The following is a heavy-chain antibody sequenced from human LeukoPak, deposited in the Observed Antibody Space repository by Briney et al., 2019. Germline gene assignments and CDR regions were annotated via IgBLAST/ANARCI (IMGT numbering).Heavy chain of an antibody. CDR3: ARDDHKYYDILTGYYLPYYMDV. D-gene: IGHD3-9*01. Sequence: SETLSLTCTVSGGSISSSSYYWSWIRQPAGKGLEWIGRIYTSGSTNYNPSLKSRVTMSVDTSKNQFSLKLSSVTAADTAVYYCARDDHKYYDILTGYYLPYYMDVWGKGTTVTVSS. CDR1: GGSISSSSYY. CDR2: IYTSGST. J-gene: IGHJ6*03. V-gene: IGHV4-61*02.